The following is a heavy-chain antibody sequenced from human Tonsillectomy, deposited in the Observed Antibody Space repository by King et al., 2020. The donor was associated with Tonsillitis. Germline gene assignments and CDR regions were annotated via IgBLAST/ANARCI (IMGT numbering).Heavy chain of an antibody. CDR3: ARVISGSYRFYFDY. CDR2: IRVYTGNT. D-gene: IGHD1-26*01. J-gene: IGHJ4*02. V-gene: IGHV1-18*04. Sequence: VQLVESGAEVKKPGASVKVSCQASGYTFTSYGITWVRQAPGQGPEWMGWIRVYTGNTDYAQKLQGRVTMTADKSTSTAYMELRSLTSDDTAVYYCARVISGSYRFYFDYWGQGTLVTVSS. CDR1: GYTFTSYG.